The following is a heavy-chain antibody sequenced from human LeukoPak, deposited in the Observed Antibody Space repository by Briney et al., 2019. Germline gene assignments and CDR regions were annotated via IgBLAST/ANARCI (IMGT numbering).Heavy chain of an antibody. CDR3: ATEPTRTPYYYMDV. V-gene: IGHV4-39*07. Sequence: SETLSLTCTVSGGSISSYYWGWIRQPPGKGLEWIGSIYYSGSTYYNPSLKSRVTISVDTSKNQFSLKLSSETAADTAVFYCATEPTRTPYYYMDVWGKGTTVIVSS. J-gene: IGHJ6*03. CDR2: IYYSGST. D-gene: IGHD1-1*01. CDR1: GGSISSYY.